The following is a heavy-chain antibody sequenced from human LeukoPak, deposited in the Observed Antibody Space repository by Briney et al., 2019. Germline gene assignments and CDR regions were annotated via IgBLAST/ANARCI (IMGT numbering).Heavy chain of an antibody. CDR1: GYSFTSYW. CDR2: IDPSDSYT. D-gene: IGHD6-6*01. J-gene: IGHJ4*02. Sequence: GESLQISCQGSGYSFTSYWISWVRQMPGKGLEWMGRIDPSDSYTNYSPSFQGHVTISADKSISTAYLQWSSLKASDTAMYYCARHGVAARLLDYWGQGTLVTVSS. V-gene: IGHV5-10-1*01. CDR3: ARHGVAARLLDY.